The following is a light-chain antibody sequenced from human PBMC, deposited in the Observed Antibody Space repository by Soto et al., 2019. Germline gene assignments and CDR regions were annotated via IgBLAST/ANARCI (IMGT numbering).Light chain of an antibody. V-gene: IGKV3-15*01. CDR2: GAS. Sequence: MTPSPSSVSASVGDRVTITCRASQSISSKLAWYQQKPGQAPRLLIYGASTRATGIPVRFSGSGSGTEFTLTITSLQSEDFAVYYCQEYNNWHPITFGGGTKVDIK. CDR3: QEYNNWHPIT. CDR1: QSISSK. J-gene: IGKJ4*01.